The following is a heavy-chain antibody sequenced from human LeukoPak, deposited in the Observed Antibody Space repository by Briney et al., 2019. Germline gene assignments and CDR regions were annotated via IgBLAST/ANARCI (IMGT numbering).Heavy chain of an antibody. CDR1: GASISNYY. CDR2: FYASGTT. CDR3: ARTHCGGGSCDKFDP. J-gene: IGHJ5*02. V-gene: IGHV4-4*07. D-gene: IGHD2-15*01. Sequence: PSETLSLTCTVSGASISNYYWSWIRQPAGKGLEWIGRFYASGTTYHNPSLRSRVTLSIDTSKNQFSLKLSSVTAADTAVYYCARTHCGGGSCDKFDPWGQGILVTVSS.